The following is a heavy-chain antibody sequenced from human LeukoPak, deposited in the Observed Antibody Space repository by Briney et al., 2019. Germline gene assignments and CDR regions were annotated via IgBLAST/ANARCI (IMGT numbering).Heavy chain of an antibody. J-gene: IGHJ3*02. V-gene: IGHV5-51*01. CDR1: GYSFTNYW. CDR2: IYPGGSGI. D-gene: IGHD6-19*01. Sequence: GESLKISCKGSGYSFTNYWIGWVRQMPGKGLEWMGIIYPGGSGIRYSPSFQGQITISADKSINTAFLQWSSLRASDTAMYYCARQLSSGWHHAASDIWGLGTLVTVSS. CDR3: ARQLSSGWHHAASDI.